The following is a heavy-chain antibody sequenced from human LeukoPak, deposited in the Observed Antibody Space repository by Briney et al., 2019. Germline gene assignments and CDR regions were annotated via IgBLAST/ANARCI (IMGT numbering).Heavy chain of an antibody. CDR3: AKRGYITSLGIRPAYYFDY. CDR2: ISASSGGT. CDR1: GFTFSSYA. V-gene: IGHV3-23*01. Sequence: PGGSLRLSCAASGFTFSSYAMSWVRQAPGKGLEWVSSISASSGGTFYGDSVKGRFTISRDNSKNTLYLQMNSLRAEDTAVYYCAKRGYITSLGIRPAYYFDYWGQGTLVTVSS. J-gene: IGHJ4*02. D-gene: IGHD5-12*01.